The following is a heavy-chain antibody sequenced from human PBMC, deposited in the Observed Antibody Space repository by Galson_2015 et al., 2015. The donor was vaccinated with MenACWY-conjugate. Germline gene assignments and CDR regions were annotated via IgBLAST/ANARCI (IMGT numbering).Heavy chain of an antibody. CDR3: AKDVPIYCSGGSCFPLDY. D-gene: IGHD2-15*01. V-gene: IGHV3-30*02. CDR1: GFTFSSYG. Sequence: SLRLSCAASGFTFSSYGMYWVRQAPGKGLEWVAFIRSDGSTKYYADSVKGRFTLSRDNSKNTLYLQMNSLRVEDTAMYYCAKDVPIYCSGGSCFPLDYWGQGTLVTVSS. CDR2: IRSDGSTK. J-gene: IGHJ4*02.